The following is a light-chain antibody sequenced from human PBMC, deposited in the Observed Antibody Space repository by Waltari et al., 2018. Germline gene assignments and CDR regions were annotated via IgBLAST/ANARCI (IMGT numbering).Light chain of an antibody. V-gene: IGLV2-14*03. CDR1: SSDVGGDDS. Sequence: QSALSQPASVSGSPGQSITISCTGSSSDVGGDDSVSWYQDHPGQAPKVIIYDVNNRPSGVSDRFSGSKCGNTASLTISGLQAEDEANYYCCSQSSYNGVIFGGGTKLTVL. CDR3: CSQSSYNGVI. CDR2: DVN. J-gene: IGLJ2*01.